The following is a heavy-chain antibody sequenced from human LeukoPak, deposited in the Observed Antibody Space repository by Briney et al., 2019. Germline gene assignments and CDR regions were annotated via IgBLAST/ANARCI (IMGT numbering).Heavy chain of an antibody. CDR1: GGSISSYY. J-gene: IGHJ2*01. CDR2: IYYSGST. D-gene: IGHD2-21*02. Sequence: SETLSLTCTVSGGSISSYYWSWIRQPPGKGLEWIGYIYYSGSTSYNPSLKSRVTISVDTSKNQFSLNLRYVTAADTAVYYCARDHGKAYCGDDCFYYFDLWGRGTLVTVSS. CDR3: ARDHGKAYCGDDCFYYFDL. V-gene: IGHV4-59*01.